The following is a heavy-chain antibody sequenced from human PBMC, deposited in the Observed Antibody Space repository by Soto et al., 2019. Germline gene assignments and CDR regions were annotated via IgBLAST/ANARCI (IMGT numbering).Heavy chain of an antibody. V-gene: IGHV3-7*01. Sequence: EVQLVESGGGLVQPGGSLSLSCAAFGFPFSRYWMSWVRQAPGKGLEWVANIKQDGSEKSYVDSVKGRFSISRDNAKNSLYLQMNSLRVEDTAVYFCGRDLPSMSGRPGGWFDPWGQGTLVTVSS. CDR3: GRDLPSMSGRPGGWFDP. J-gene: IGHJ5*02. CDR2: IKQDGSEK. CDR1: GFPFSRYW. D-gene: IGHD6-6*01.